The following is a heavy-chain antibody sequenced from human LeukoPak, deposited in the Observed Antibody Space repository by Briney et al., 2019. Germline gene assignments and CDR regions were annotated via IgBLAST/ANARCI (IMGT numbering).Heavy chain of an antibody. D-gene: IGHD2-21*01. CDR2: ISSSSSYI. J-gene: IGHJ4*02. Sequence: GGSLRLSCAASGFTFSSYSMNWVRQAPGKGLEWVSSISSSSSYIYYADSVKGRFTISRDNAKNSLYLQMNSLRAEDTAVYYCARTNCGGDCYSVGPLDYWGQGTLVTVSS. V-gene: IGHV3-21*01. CDR3: ARTNCGGDCYSVGPLDY. CDR1: GFTFSSYS.